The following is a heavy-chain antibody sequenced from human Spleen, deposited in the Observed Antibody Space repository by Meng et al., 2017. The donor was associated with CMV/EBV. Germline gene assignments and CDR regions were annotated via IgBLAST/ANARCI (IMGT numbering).Heavy chain of an antibody. V-gene: IGHV4-34*01. D-gene: IGHD6-13*01. CDR1: GGSFSGYY. CDR3: ARGSNWYQLGSDY. J-gene: IGHJ4*02. CDR2: INHSGST. Sequence: GSLRLSCAVYGGSFSGYYWSWIRQPPGKGLEWIGEINHSGSTNYNPSLKSRVTISVDTSKNQFSLKLSSVTAADTAVYYCARGSNWYQLGSDYWGQGTQVTVSS.